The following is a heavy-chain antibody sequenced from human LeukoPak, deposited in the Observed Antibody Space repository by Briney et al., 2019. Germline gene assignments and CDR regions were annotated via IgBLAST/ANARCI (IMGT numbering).Heavy chain of an antibody. CDR1: GFTFSSYE. CDR3: ARDRGGSYYVPHYFHY. J-gene: IGHJ4*02. Sequence: PGGSLRLSCAVSGFTFSSYEMNWVRQAPGKGLEWVSYISSSGSTKYYADSVKGGFTISRDNAKNSLYLQMNSLRVEDTAVYYCARDRGGSYYVPHYFHYWGQGTLVTVSS. D-gene: IGHD1-26*01. V-gene: IGHV3-48*03. CDR2: ISSSGSTK.